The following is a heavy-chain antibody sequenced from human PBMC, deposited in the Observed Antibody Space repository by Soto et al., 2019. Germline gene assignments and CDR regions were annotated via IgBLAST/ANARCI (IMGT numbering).Heavy chain of an antibody. CDR1: GFTFSSYW. J-gene: IGHJ4*02. CDR3: AAITMIVVVPNPFDY. D-gene: IGHD3-22*01. CDR2: INSDGSST. V-gene: IGHV3-74*01. Sequence: QPGGSLRLSCAASGFTFSSYWMHWVRQAPGKGLVWVSRINSDGSSTSYADSVKGRFTISRDNAKNTLYLQMNSLRAEDTAVYYCAAITMIVVVPNPFDYWGQGTLVTVSS.